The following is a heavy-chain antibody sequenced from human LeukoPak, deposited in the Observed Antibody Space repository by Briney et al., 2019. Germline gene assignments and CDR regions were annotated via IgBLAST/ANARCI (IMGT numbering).Heavy chain of an antibody. CDR1: GGSISSYY. J-gene: IGHJ3*02. V-gene: IGHV4-4*07. D-gene: IGHD3-3*01. CDR3: ARSSNYDFWSGNWQPDAFDI. CDR2: IYTSGST. Sequence: SETLSLTCTVSGGSISSYYLSWIRQPAGKGLEWIGRIYTSGSTNYNPSLKSRVTMSVDTSKNQFSLKLSSVTAADTAVYYYARSSNYDFWSGNWQPDAFDIWGQGTMVTVSS.